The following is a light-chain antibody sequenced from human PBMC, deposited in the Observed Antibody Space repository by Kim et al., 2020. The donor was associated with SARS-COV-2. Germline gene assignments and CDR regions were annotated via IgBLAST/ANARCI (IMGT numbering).Light chain of an antibody. Sequence: SNAIACTGTCSDIGAYRYVSWYQQRPGKAPKLMMYDINNRPSGVSDRFSGSKSGNTASLTISGLQAEDEADYYCSSYTSSSALYVFGAGTKVTVL. CDR3: SSYTSSSALYV. CDR2: DIN. CDR1: CSDIGAYRY. V-gene: IGLV2-14*03. J-gene: IGLJ1*01.